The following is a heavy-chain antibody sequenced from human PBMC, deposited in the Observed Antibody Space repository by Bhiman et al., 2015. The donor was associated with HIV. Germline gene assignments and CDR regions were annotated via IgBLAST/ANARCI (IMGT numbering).Heavy chain of an antibody. Sequence: EVQLVESGGGLVQPGGSLRLSCAASGFTFSTYEMSWVRQAPGKGLEWVSYISSGGSTIYYADSVKGRFTISRDNAKNSLYLEMNSLRGEDTAVYYCARQHSSGWVYWGQGTLVTVSS. D-gene: IGHD6-19*01. V-gene: IGHV3-48*03. CDR1: GFTFSTYE. J-gene: IGHJ4*02. CDR2: ISSGGSTI. CDR3: ARQHSSGWVY.